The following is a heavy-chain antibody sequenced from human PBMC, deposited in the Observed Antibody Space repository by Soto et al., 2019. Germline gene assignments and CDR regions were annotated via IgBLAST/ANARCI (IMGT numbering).Heavy chain of an antibody. V-gene: IGHV1-69*13. CDR3: ATVSTYYSDRRVQYVMDV. CDR2: IIPIFGTA. D-gene: IGHD3-22*01. Sequence: GASVKVSCKASGGTFSSYAISWVRQAPGQGLEWMGGIIPIFGTANYAQKFQGGVTITADESTSTAYMELSSLRSEDTAVYYCATVSTYYSDRRVQYVMDVCGQGTRVTVSS. CDR1: GGTFSSYA. J-gene: IGHJ6*02.